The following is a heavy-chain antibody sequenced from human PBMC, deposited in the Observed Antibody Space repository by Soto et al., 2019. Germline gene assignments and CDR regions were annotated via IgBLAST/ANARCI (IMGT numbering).Heavy chain of an antibody. Sequence: GGSLRLSGTRSGFTFGDYAISWSRQAPGKGLEWVGVIRSKAYGETTDYAASVKGRFTTLREDSKSIAYLQLNSLQSEDTGVYYCTRYAYTSRYSYFGMDVWGHGTTVTVSS. CDR1: GFTFGDYA. CDR3: TRYAYTSRYSYFGMDV. V-gene: IGHV3-49*03. D-gene: IGHD3-16*01. J-gene: IGHJ6*02. CDR2: IRSKAYGETT.